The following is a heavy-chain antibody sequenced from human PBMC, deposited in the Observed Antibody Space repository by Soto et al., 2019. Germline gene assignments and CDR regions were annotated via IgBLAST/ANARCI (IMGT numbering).Heavy chain of an antibody. V-gene: IGHV3-23*01. CDR1: GFTLSSYA. J-gene: IGHJ4*02. Sequence: EVQLLESGGGLVQPGGSLRLSCAGSGFTLSSYAMSWVRQAPGKGLEWVSSIRDSGSSTYYGDSVKGRFTISRDNSKNTLYLQMNSLRAEDTGLYYCATHGDYVPFDDYWGQGTLVTFSS. D-gene: IGHD4-17*01. CDR3: ATHGDYVPFDDY. CDR2: IRDSGSST.